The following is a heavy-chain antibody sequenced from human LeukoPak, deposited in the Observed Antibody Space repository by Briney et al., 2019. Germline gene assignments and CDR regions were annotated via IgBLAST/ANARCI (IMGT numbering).Heavy chain of an antibody. Sequence: GGSLRLSCAASGFIFSNAWMNWVRQAPGKGLEWVSYISGGSGTIYYADSVKGRFTISRDNAKNSLFLQMNSLRDKDTAVYYCARGQRYSTSPFDYWGQGTLVTVSS. V-gene: IGHV3-48*02. CDR2: ISGGSGTI. D-gene: IGHD3-16*02. CDR1: GFIFSNAW. CDR3: ARGQRYSTSPFDY. J-gene: IGHJ4*02.